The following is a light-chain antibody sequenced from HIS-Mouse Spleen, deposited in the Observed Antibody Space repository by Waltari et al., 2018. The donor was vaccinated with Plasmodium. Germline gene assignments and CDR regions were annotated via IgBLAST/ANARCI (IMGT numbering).Light chain of an antibody. Sequence: DIQMTQSPSYLSPSVRDRVTITCQASQDISNYLNWYQQKPGKAPKLLIYDASNLETGVPSRFSGSGSGTDFTFTISSLQPEDIATYYCQQYDNLPLTFGGGTKVEIK. V-gene: IGKV1-33*01. CDR1: QDISNY. CDR2: DAS. CDR3: QQYDNLPLT. J-gene: IGKJ4*01.